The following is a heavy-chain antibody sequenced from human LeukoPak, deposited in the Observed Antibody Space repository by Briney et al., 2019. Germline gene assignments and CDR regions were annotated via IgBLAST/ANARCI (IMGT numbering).Heavy chain of an antibody. CDR2: ISAYNGNT. CDR3: ARDIRHYGSGADFDY. CDR1: GYTFTSYG. J-gene: IGHJ4*02. V-gene: IGHV1-18*01. D-gene: IGHD3-10*01. Sequence: ASVKASCKASGYTFTSYGISWVRQAPGQGLEWMGWISAYNGNTNYAQKLQGRVTMTTDTSTSTAYMELRSLRSDDTAVYYCARDIRHYGSGADFDYWGQGTLVTVSS.